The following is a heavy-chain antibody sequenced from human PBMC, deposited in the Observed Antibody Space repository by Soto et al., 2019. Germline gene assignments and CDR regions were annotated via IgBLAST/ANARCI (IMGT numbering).Heavy chain of an antibody. V-gene: IGHV4-59*08. CDR2: VHHSWGS. D-gene: IGHD3-10*01. CDR1: GGSISSYY. J-gene: IGHJ6*02. Sequence: QVQLQESGPGLVKPSETMSLSCTVSGGSISSYYWSWFRQSPGKRMEWIGYVHHSWGSSYNPSLQSRVAISLYTPTSQFSLKVTSVTATDPAVYYCARQGFGPLHGLVDVWGQGTTVTVSS. CDR3: ARQGFGPLHGLVDV.